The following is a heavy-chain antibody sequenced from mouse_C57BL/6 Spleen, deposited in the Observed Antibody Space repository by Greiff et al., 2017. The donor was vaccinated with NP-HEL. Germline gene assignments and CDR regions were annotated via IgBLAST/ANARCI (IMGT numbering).Heavy chain of an antibody. CDR3: AMIYYGQTGAMDY. Sequence: QVQLQQPGAELVKPGASVKLSCKASGYTFTSYWMQWVKQRPGQGLEWIGEIDPSDSYTNYNQKFKGKATLTVDTSSSTAYMQLSSLTSEDSAVYYCAMIYYGQTGAMDYWGQGTSVTVSS. V-gene: IGHV1-50*01. CDR2: IDPSDSYT. D-gene: IGHD2-1*01. CDR1: GYTFTSYW. J-gene: IGHJ4*01.